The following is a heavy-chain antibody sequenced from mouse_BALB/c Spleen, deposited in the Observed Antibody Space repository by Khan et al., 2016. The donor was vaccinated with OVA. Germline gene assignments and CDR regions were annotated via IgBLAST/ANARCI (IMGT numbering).Heavy chain of an antibody. CDR1: GFTFSTYA. D-gene: IGHD1-1*01. V-gene: IGHV5-9-3*01. Sequence: EVELVESGGGLVKPGGSLKLSCAASGFTFSTYAMSWVRQTPEKRLEWVATISSVSTSTYYPDSVKGRFTISRDNAKNTLYLQMSSLRSEDTAMYYCARHNYGPFAFWGRGTLVTVSA. CDR3: ARHNYGPFAF. J-gene: IGHJ3*01. CDR2: ISSVSTST.